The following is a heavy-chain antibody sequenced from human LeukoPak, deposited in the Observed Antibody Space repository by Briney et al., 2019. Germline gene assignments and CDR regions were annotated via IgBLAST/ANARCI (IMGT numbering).Heavy chain of an antibody. CDR2: IGTSSTTI. Sequence: PGGSLRLSCAASGFTFSSYTMNWVRQPPGKGLEWVSNIGTSSTTIYYADSVKGRFTISRDNAKNSLFLQMNSLRAEDTAVYYCARGNKALDYWGQGTLITVSS. CDR3: ARGNKALDY. J-gene: IGHJ4*02. V-gene: IGHV3-48*04. D-gene: IGHD4-23*01. CDR1: GFTFSSYT.